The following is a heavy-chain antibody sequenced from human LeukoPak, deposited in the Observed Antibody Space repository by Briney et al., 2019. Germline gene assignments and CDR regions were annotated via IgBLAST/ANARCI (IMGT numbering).Heavy chain of an antibody. V-gene: IGHV4-34*01. D-gene: IGHD2-15*01. J-gene: IGHJ6*03. CDR1: GGSFSGYY. CDR3: ARVGAYCSGGSCYGYYYYYMDV. Sequence: SETLSLTCAVYGGSFSGYYWIWIRQPPGKGLEWIGEINHSGSTNYNPSLKSRVTISVDTSKNQFSLKLSSVTAADTAVYYCARVGAYCSGGSCYGYYYYYMDVWGKGTTVTVSS. CDR2: INHSGST.